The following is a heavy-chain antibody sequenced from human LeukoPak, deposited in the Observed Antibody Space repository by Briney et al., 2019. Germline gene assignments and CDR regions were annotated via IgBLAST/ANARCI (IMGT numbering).Heavy chain of an antibody. J-gene: IGHJ3*02. V-gene: IGHV1-58*02. CDR2: IVVGSGNT. CDR1: GFTFTNSA. D-gene: IGHD6-25*01. CDR3: AADSSGNDAFDI. Sequence: SVKVSCKASGFTFTNSAMQWVRQARGLRLEWIGWIVVGSGNTNYAQKFQERVTITRDMSTSTAYMELSSLRSEDTAMYYCAADSSGNDAFDIWGQGTVVAVSS.